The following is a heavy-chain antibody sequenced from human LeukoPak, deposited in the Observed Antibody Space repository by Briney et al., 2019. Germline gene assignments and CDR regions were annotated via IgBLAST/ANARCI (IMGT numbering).Heavy chain of an antibody. CDR1: GGTFSSYA. J-gene: IGHJ4*02. D-gene: IGHD3-22*01. CDR3: ARLDYYDSSGYPLPFDY. V-gene: IGHV1-69*05. CDR2: IIPIFGTA. Sequence: GSSVKVSCKASGGTFSSYAISWVRQAPGQGLEWMGGIIPIFGTANYAQKFQGRVTMTTDTSTSTAYMELRSLRSDDTAVYYCARLDYYDSSGYPLPFDYWGQGTLVTVSS.